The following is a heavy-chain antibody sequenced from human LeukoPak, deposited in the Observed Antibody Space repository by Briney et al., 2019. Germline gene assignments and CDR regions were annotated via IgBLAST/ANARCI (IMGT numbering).Heavy chain of an antibody. D-gene: IGHD3-16*01. Sequence: SETVSLTCTVSGGSISSNYWSWMRQPQGKGLEWIGYIYTSGSTNYNPSLKSRVTISVDTSKNQFSLKLSSVTAADTAVYYCAAQVGELWSPFDYWGQGTLVTVSS. CDR2: IYTSGST. J-gene: IGHJ4*02. CDR3: AAQVGELWSPFDY. CDR1: GGSISSNY. V-gene: IGHV4-4*09.